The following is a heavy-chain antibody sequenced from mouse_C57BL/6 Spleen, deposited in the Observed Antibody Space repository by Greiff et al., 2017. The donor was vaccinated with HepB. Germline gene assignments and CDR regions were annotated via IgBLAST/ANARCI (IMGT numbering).Heavy chain of an antibody. J-gene: IGHJ1*03. D-gene: IGHD1-1*01. CDR2: IYPGDGDT. CDR1: GYAFSSSW. Sequence: VQLQQSGPELVKPGASVKISCKASGYAFSSSWMNWVKQRPGKGLEWIGRIYPGDGDTNYNGKFKGKATLTADKSSSTAYMQLSSLTSEDSAVYFCARGYGSRDWYFDVWGTGTTVTVSS. V-gene: IGHV1-82*01. CDR3: ARGYGSRDWYFDV.